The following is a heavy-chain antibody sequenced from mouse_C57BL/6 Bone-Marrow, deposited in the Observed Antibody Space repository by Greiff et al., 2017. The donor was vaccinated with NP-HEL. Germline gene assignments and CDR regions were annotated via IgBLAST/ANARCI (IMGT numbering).Heavy chain of an antibody. J-gene: IGHJ4*01. D-gene: IGHD2-1*01. CDR2: IDPETGGT. V-gene: IGHV1-15*01. CDR1: GYTFTDYE. Sequence: VHLVESGAELVRPGASVTLSCKASGYTFTDYEMHWVKQTPVHGLEWIGAIDPETGGTAYNQKFKGKAILTADKSSSTAYMELRSLTSEDSAVYYCTRSLYYGNSLTAMDYWGQGTSVTVSS. CDR3: TRSLYYGNSLTAMDY.